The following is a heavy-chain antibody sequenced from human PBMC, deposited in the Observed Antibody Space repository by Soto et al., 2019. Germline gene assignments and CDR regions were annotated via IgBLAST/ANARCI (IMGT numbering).Heavy chain of an antibody. D-gene: IGHD3-3*01. CDR1: GGSLSNISDY. CDR2: IYYSGST. J-gene: IGHJ6*02. Sequence: SETLSLTCTVSGGSLSNISDYRILIRQPPGKGLEWIGSIYYSGSTYYNPSLKSRVTISVDTSKNQFSLKLSSVTAADTAVYYCAVELRFLEWLLSAPYYYYGMDVWGQGTTVTVSS. V-gene: IGHV4-39*01. CDR3: AVELRFLEWLLSAPYYYYGMDV.